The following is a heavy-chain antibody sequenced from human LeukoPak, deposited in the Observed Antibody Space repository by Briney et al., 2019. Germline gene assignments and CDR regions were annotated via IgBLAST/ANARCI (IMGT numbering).Heavy chain of an antibody. CDR2: ISGSGGGT. V-gene: IGHV3-23*01. D-gene: IGHD2-15*01. J-gene: IGHJ4*02. CDR1: GFTFSSHG. Sequence: GGSLRLSCAASGFTFSSHGMSWVRQAPGKGLEWVSGISGSGGGTFYADSVRGRFTISRDNSKNTVYLQMNSLRAEDTAVYYCAREDIVVVVAATRCDYFDYWGRGTLVTVSS. CDR3: AREDIVVVVAATRCDYFDY.